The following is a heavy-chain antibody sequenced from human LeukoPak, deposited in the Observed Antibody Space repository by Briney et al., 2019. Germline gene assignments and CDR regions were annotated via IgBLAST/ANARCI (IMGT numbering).Heavy chain of an antibody. CDR1: GFTINTYA. CDR2: IGWNSNTL. V-gene: IGHV3-9*01. D-gene: IGHD6-13*01. CDR3: AKALGAAVTRGFDY. J-gene: IGHJ4*02. Sequence: GGSLRLSCAASGFTINTYAMHWVRQAPGKGLEWVSGIGWNSNTLGYADSVKGRFTISRDNAKNSLYLQMNSLRAEDTAFYYCAKALGAAVTRGFDYWGQGTLVTVSS.